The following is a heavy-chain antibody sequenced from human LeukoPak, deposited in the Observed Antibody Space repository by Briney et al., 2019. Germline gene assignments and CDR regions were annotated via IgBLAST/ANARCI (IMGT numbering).Heavy chain of an antibody. V-gene: IGHV4-4*07. J-gene: IGHJ4*02. CDR3: ARGRGSSWYYFDS. D-gene: IGHD6-13*01. CDR2: IYTSGNT. Sequence: SETLSLTCTVSGGSISSYYWSWVRQPAGKGLEWIGRIYTSGNTNYNPSLKGRVTMTVDTSKNQFSLNLSSVTAADTAVYYCARGRGSSWYYFDSWGQGTLVTVSS. CDR1: GGSISSYY.